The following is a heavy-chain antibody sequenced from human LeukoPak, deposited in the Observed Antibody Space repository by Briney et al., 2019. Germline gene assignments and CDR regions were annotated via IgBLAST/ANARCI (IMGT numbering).Heavy chain of an antibody. CDR2: IYYSGST. CDR1: GGSISSHY. V-gene: IGHV4-59*08. Sequence: PSETLSLTCTVSGGSISSHYWSWIRQPPGKGLEWIGYIYYSGSTNYNPSLKSRVTISVDTSKNQFSLKLSSVTAADTAVYYCARHETGSYYTDYFDYWGQGTLVTVSS. CDR3: ARHETGSYYTDYFDY. D-gene: IGHD1-26*01. J-gene: IGHJ4*02.